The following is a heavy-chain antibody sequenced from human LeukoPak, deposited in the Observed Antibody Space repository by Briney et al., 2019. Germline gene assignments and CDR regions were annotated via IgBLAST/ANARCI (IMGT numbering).Heavy chain of an antibody. CDR3: AGGGTQSLVVFDY. CDR1: IDSLSSYY. D-gene: IGHD1-26*01. J-gene: IGHJ4*02. V-gene: IGHV4-4*07. CDR2: IYVNGFT. Sequence: SETLSLTCSVSIDSLSSYYWSWIRQSAGKGLEWIGRIYVNGFTDYDPSLRGRVTMSIDTSNKRFSMKLSSVTAADTAVYFCAGGGTQSLVVFDYWGQGNRVTVSS.